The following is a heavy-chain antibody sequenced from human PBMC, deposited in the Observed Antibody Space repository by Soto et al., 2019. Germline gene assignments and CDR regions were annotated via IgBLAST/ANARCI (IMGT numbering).Heavy chain of an antibody. Sequence: GGSLRLSCAASGFTFNNYAMTWVRQAPGKGLEWVSTISGRGGNTYYADSVKGRVTISRDNSKNTLYLQMDSLRAEDTAFYYCARPGMNCSDTTCPSGAFDLWGQGTMVTVS. D-gene: IGHD2-2*01. J-gene: IGHJ3*01. CDR3: ARPGMNCSDTTCPSGAFDL. CDR2: ISGRGGNT. V-gene: IGHV3-23*01. CDR1: GFTFNNYA.